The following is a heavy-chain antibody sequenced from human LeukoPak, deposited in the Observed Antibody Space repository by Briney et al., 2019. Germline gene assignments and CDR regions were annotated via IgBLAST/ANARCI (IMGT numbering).Heavy chain of an antibody. D-gene: IGHD3-22*01. CDR3: ARDRSYYDSSGYLNY. V-gene: IGHV3-23*01. Sequence: GGSLRLSCAASGFTFSSYAMSWVRQAPGKGLEWVSAISGSGGSTYYADSVKGRFTISRDNSKNTLYLQMNSLRAEDTAVYYCARDRSYYDSSGYLNYWGQGTLVTVSS. CDR2: ISGSGGST. CDR1: GFTFSSYA. J-gene: IGHJ4*02.